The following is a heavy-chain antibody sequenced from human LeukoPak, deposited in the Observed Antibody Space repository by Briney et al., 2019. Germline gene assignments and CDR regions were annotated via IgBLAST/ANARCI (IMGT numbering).Heavy chain of an antibody. D-gene: IGHD3-3*01. V-gene: IGHV3-23*01. CDR1: GFTFSSYA. CDR2: ISGSGGST. CDR3: ASLSPHVLRFLEWLFPFDY. Sequence: GSLRLSCAASGFTFSSYAMSWVRQAPGKGLEWVSAISGSGGSTYYADSVKGRFTISRDNSKNTLYLQMNSLRAEDTAVYYCASLSPHVLRFLEWLFPFDYWGQGTLVTVSS. J-gene: IGHJ4*02.